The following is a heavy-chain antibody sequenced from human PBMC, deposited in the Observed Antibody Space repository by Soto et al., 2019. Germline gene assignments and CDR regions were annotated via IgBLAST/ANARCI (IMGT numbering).Heavy chain of an antibody. CDR3: VREASHTYMTCGFDF. J-gene: IGHJ4*02. CDR2: VTPSNGAT. Sequence: QVQLVQSGPEVKMPGASVKVSCKAFGYTFTSHHVHWVRLSPGQGLEWMGIVTPSNGATYSAQRFQVRVAVTRDPSTCTVYLEMSSLRYEDTAVYYCVREASHTYMTCGFDFCGQGTLVIVSS. CDR1: GYTFTSHH. D-gene: IGHD2-2*02. V-gene: IGHV1-46*01.